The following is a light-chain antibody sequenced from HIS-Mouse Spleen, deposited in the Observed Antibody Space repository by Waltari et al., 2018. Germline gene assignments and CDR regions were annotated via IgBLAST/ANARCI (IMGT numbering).Light chain of an antibody. CDR1: ALPKKY. CDR2: EDS. CDR3: YSTDSSGNHRV. V-gene: IGLV3-10*01. J-gene: IGLJ2*01. Sequence: SYELTQPPSLSVSPGQTARITCPGDALPKKYPYWYQQKSGQAPVLVIYEDSKRPSGIPERFSGSSSGTMATLTISGAQVEDEADYYCYSTDSSGNHRVFGGGTKLTVL.